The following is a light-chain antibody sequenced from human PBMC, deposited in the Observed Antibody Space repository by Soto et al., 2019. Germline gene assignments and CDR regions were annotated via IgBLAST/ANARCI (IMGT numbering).Light chain of an antibody. Sequence: IVLTQSPVTLSLSPGERATLSCRASQSVSNNYLAWYQQKPGQAPRIIIFGASGRATGIPDRFSGSGSGTDFTLTISRLESEDFAVYYCQLYRTFGQGTKVDIK. J-gene: IGKJ1*01. V-gene: IGKV3-20*01. CDR1: QSVSNNY. CDR2: GAS. CDR3: QLYRT.